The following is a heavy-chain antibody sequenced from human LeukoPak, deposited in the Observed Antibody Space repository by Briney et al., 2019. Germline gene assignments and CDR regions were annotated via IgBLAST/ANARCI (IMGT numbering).Heavy chain of an antibody. CDR3: ASARGYSYGSVDY. CDR1: GGSISSYY. J-gene: IGHJ4*02. V-gene: IGHV4-59*01. Sequence: SETLSLTCTVSGGSISSYYWSWIRQPPGKGLEWIGYIYYSGSTNYNPSLKSRVTICVDTSKNQFSLKLSSVTAADTAVYYCASARGYSYGSVDYWGQGTLVTVSS. CDR2: IYYSGST. D-gene: IGHD5-18*01.